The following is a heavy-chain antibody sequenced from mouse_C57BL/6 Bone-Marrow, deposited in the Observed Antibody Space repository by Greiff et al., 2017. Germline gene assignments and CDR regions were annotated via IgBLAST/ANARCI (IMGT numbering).Heavy chain of an antibody. CDR2: LNPGSGGT. Sequence: VQLQQSGAELVRPGTSVKVSCKASGYAFTNYLIEWVKQRPGQGLEWIGVLNPGSGGTNYNEKFKGKATLPADKSSSTAYMQLSSLTSEDSAVYFCARSKNWDSWFAYWGQGTLVTVSA. D-gene: IGHD4-1*01. V-gene: IGHV1-54*01. CDR1: GYAFTNYL. CDR3: ARSKNWDSWFAY. J-gene: IGHJ3*01.